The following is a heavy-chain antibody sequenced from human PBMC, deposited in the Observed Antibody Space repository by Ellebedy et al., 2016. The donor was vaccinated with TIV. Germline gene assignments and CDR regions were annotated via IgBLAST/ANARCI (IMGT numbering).Heavy chain of an antibody. D-gene: IGHD3-10*01. J-gene: IGHJ3*02. CDR1: GFNLSIYD. CDR3: VTAPIKGSYFTAFHM. V-gene: IGHV3-30*02. CDR2: IRDDKSKT. Sequence: GGSLRLXCAASGFNLSIYDMHLVRQAPGKGLEWVAIIRDDKSKTSYAESVKGRFTISRDNSKNTLYLQMNSLRAEDTAMYYCVTAPIKGSYFTAFHMWGQGTMVTVSS.